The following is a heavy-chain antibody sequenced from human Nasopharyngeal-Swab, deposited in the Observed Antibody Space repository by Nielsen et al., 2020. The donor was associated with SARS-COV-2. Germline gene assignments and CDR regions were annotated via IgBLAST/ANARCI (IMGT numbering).Heavy chain of an antibody. CDR2: IYYSGST. CDR3: ARPLDYSDDSFEY. J-gene: IGHJ4*02. Sequence: SETLSLTCTVSGGSISGSSYYWGWIRQSPGKGLEWLGGIYYSGSTFYNASLKGRVTMSVDTSKNQFFLKLSSVTAADTAVYFCARPLDYSDDSFEYWGQGLLVTVSS. CDR1: GGSISGSSYY. V-gene: IGHV4-39*01. D-gene: IGHD4-17*01.